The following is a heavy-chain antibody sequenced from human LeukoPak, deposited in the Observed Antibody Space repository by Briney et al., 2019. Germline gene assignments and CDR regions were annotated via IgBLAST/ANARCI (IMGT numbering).Heavy chain of an antibody. CDR1: GFTFSSYG. Sequence: PGGSLRLSCAASGFTFSSYGMHWVRQAPGKGLEWVAVISYDGSNKYYADSVKGRFTISRDNSKNTLYLQMNSLRAEDTAVYYCAKEGPAAPTWRIDVWGQGTTVTVSS. V-gene: IGHV3-30*18. CDR2: ISYDGSNK. CDR3: AKEGPAAPTWRIDV. J-gene: IGHJ6*02. D-gene: IGHD2-2*01.